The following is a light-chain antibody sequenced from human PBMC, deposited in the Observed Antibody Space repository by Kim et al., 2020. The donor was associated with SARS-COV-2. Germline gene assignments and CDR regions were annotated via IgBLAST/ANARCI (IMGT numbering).Light chain of an antibody. Sequence: EVVMTQSPATLSVSPGERATLSCRASQSVSSNLAWYQQKPGQAPRLLIYGASNRATGVPARFRGSGSGTGFTLIISSLQSEDFAVYYCKQYNNWLPITFGQGTRLEIK. CDR2: GAS. CDR3: KQYNNWLPIT. CDR1: QSVSSN. V-gene: IGKV3-15*01. J-gene: IGKJ5*01.